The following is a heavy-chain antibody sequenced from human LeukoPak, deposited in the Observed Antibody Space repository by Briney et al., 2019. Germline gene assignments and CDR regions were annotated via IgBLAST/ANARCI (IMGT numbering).Heavy chain of an antibody. V-gene: IGHV4-59*11. J-gene: IGHJ4*02. CDR3: ARGGELHDY. D-gene: IGHD1-26*01. Sequence: SETLSLTCTVSGGSISSHYWSWIRQPPGKGLEWIGYIYYSGSTNYDPSLKSRVTISVDTSKNQFSLKLSSVTAADTAVYYCARGGELHDYWGQGTPVTVSS. CDR1: GGSISSHY. CDR2: IYYSGST.